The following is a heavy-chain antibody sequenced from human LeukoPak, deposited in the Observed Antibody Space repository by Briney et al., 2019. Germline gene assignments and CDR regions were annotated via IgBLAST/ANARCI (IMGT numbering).Heavy chain of an antibody. Sequence: GGSLRLSCAASGFTFSSYSMNWVRQAPGKGLEWVSSISSSSSYIYYADSVKGRFTISRDNAKNSLYLQMNSLRAEDTAVYYCARDLAIDANRMDVWGQGTAVTVSS. CDR3: ARDLAIDANRMDV. D-gene: IGHD3-22*01. CDR2: ISSSSSYI. V-gene: IGHV3-21*01. CDR1: GFTFSSYS. J-gene: IGHJ6*02.